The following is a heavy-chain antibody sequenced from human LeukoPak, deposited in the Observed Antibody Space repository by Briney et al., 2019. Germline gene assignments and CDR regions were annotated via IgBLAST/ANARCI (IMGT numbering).Heavy chain of an antibody. D-gene: IGHD2-2*01. Sequence: SETLSLTCAVYGGSFSGYYWSWIRQPPGKGLEWIGEINHRGSTNYNPSLKSRVTISVDTSKNQFSLKLSSVTAADTAVYYCAREVSRGMDYWGQGTLVTVSS. V-gene: IGHV4-34*01. J-gene: IGHJ4*02. CDR3: AREVSRGMDY. CDR1: GGSFSGYY. CDR2: INHRGST.